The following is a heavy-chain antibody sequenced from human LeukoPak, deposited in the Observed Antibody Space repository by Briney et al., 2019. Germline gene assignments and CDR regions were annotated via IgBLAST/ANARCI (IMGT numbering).Heavy chain of an antibody. D-gene: IGHD3-22*01. J-gene: IGHJ4*02. CDR3: AKDATYYYDSSGYHALGYFDY. CDR1: GFTFSSYA. V-gene: IGHV3-23*01. CDR2: ISGSGGST. Sequence: GGSLRLSCAASGFTFSSYAMSWVRQAPGKGLEWVSAISGSGGSTYYADSVKGRFTISRDNSKNTLYLQMNSLRAEDTAVYYCAKDATYYYDSSGYHALGYFDYWGQGNLVTVSS.